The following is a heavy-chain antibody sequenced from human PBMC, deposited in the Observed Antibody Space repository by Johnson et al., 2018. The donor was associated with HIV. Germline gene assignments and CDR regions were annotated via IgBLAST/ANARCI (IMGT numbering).Heavy chain of an antibody. D-gene: IGHD3-22*01. J-gene: IGHJ3*02. Sequence: VQLVESGGGVVQPGRSLRLSCAASGFTFSSYAMSWVRQAPGKGLEWVSAISGSGGTTYYADSVKGRFTIPRDNSKNTLYLQMNSLRAEDTAVYYCAKGFCGSGYYKRDAFDIWGQGTMVTVSS. V-gene: IGHV3-23*04. CDR2: ISGSGGTT. CDR3: AKGFCGSGYYKRDAFDI. CDR1: GFTFSSYA.